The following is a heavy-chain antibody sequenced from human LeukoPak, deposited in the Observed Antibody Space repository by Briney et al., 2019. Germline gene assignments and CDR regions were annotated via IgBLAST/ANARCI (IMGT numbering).Heavy chain of an antibody. Sequence: GGSLRLSCEASGFTFSAYAMTWVRHAPGKGLEWVSSIGSDNKPHYSESVKGRFAISRDNSKSMLFLQLNSLRAEDTAVYYCASSFRKSLDYWGQGTLVTVSS. CDR2: IGSDNKP. J-gene: IGHJ4*02. D-gene: IGHD1-14*01. CDR1: GFTFSAYA. CDR3: ASSFRKSLDY. V-gene: IGHV3-23*05.